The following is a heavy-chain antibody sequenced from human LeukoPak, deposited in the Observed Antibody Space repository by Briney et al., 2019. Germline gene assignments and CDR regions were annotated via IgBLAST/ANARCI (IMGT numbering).Heavy chain of an antibody. CDR3: ARRYYDSSGLDY. J-gene: IGHJ4*02. Sequence: SVKVSCKASGGTFSSYAISWVRQAPGQGLEWMGGIIPIFGTANYAQKFQGGVTITADESTSAAYMELSSLRSEDTAVYYCARRYYDSSGLDYWGQGTLVTVSS. CDR2: IIPIFGTA. V-gene: IGHV1-69*13. D-gene: IGHD3-22*01. CDR1: GGTFSSYA.